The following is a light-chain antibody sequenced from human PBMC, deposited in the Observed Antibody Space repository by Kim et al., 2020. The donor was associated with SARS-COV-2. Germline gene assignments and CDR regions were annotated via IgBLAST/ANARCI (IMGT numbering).Light chain of an antibody. V-gene: IGLV1-44*01. J-gene: IGLJ3*02. CDR1: YSNIGSNS. CDR2: KND. Sequence: QGVTISCSGRYSNIGSNSVNWYQQLPGTAPQLIIYKNDQRPSGVPDRFSGSTSGTSASLAISGLQSEDEAHYYCAAWDDSLNGLWVFGGGTKLSVL. CDR3: AAWDDSLNGLWV.